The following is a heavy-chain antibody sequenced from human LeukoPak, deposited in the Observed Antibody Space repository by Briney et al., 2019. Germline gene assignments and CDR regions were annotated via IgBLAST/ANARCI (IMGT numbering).Heavy chain of an antibody. V-gene: IGHV1-18*01. D-gene: IGHD3-22*01. CDR1: GYTFTSYG. J-gene: IGHJ3*02. CDR2: ISAYNGNT. Sequence: ASVKVSCKASGYTFTSYGISWVRQAPGQGLEWMGWISAYNGNTNYAQKFQGRVTMTRDTSISTAYMELSRLRSDDTAVYYCAREMYDSSGGAFDIWGQGTMVTVSS. CDR3: AREMYDSSGGAFDI.